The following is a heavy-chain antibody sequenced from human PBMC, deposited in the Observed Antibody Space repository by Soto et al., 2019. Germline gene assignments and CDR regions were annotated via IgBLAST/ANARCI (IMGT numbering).Heavy chain of an antibody. V-gene: IGHV3-33*01. J-gene: IGHJ4*02. Sequence: QVQLVESGGGVVQPGRSLRLSCAASGFTFSSHDMHWVRQAPGKGLEWLAIIWSDGDTKFYADTVKGRLTISRDNSENMLYLQMNSLRAEYTAVYYGARDIRNQPDYWGQGTLVTVSS. CDR3: ARDIRNQPDY. CDR1: GFTFSSHD. CDR2: IWSDGDTK.